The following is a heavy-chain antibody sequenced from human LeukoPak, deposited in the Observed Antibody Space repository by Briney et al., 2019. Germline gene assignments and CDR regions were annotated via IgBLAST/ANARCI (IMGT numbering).Heavy chain of an antibody. CDR3: ANKRNAAPYYFDY. Sequence: SETLSLTCAVSGGSISSNNWWSWVRQPPGKGLEWIGEIYHSGSTNYNPPLKSPVTISVDKSKNQFSLKLTSVTAADTAVYYCANKRNAAPYYFDYWGQGTLVTVSS. J-gene: IGHJ4*02. CDR1: GGSISSNNW. D-gene: IGHD6-25*01. CDR2: IYHSGST. V-gene: IGHV4-4*02.